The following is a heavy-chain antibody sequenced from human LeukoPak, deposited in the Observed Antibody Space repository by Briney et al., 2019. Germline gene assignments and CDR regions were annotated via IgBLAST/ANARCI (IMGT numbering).Heavy chain of an antibody. CDR1: GGSISSYY. CDR3: ARSLGHDFWSGYPIPEAFDI. J-gene: IGHJ3*02. CDR2: IYYSGST. V-gene: IGHV4-59*01. D-gene: IGHD3-3*01. Sequence: PSETLSLTCTVSGGSISSYYWSWIRQPPGKGLEWIGYIYYSGSTNYNPSLKSRVTISVDTSKNQFSLKLSSVTAADTAVYYCARSLGHDFWSGYPIPEAFDIWGQGTMVTVSS.